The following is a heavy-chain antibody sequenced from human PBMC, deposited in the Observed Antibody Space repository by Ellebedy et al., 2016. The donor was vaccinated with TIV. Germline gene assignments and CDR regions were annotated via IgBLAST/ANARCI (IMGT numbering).Heavy chain of an antibody. J-gene: IGHJ4*02. D-gene: IGHD1-26*01. CDR2: VSYSGSS. Sequence: MPSETLSLTCTVSGGSVSSAPYYWGWIRQPPGKGLEWIGTVSYSGSSHYNPSLRSRATISVDTFRNQFSLRMSSITASDTAIYYCATLRENQPPNYFDCWGRGTLLTVSS. CDR3: ATLRENQPPNYFDC. V-gene: IGHV4-39*01. CDR1: GGSVSSAPYY.